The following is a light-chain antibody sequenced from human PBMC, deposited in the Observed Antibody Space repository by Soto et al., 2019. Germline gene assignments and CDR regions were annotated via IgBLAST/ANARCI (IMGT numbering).Light chain of an antibody. J-gene: IGKJ2*01. CDR2: AAS. V-gene: IGKV1-8*01. Sequence: AIRMTQSPSSFSASTGDRVTITCRASQGISSYLAWFQQKPGKAPKLLIFAASTMQSGVPSRFSGSGSGTDFTLTISGLQSEDFATYYCQQYYTYPYTFGQGTKVEIK. CDR3: QQYYTYPYT. CDR1: QGISSY.